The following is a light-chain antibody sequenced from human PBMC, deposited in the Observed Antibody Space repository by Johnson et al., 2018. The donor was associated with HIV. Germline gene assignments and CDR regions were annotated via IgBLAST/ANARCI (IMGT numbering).Light chain of an antibody. J-gene: IGLJ1*01. V-gene: IGLV1-51*01. CDR1: SSNIGNNY. CDR3: GTWDSSLSAVRVYV. CDR2: DNN. Sequence: QPVLTQPPSVSAAAGQKVTISCSGSSSNIGNNYVSWYQQLPGTAPKLLIYDNNKRPSGIPDRFSGSKSGTSATLGITGLQTGDEADYYCGTWDSSLSAVRVYVFGTGTKVTVL.